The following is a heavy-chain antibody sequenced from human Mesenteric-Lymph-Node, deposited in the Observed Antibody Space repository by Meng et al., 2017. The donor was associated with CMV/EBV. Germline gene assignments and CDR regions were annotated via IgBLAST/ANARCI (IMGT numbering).Heavy chain of an antibody. Sequence: GESLKISCAASGFIFSTSGMHWVRQAPGKGLEWVALIWNDGSKSYYADSVKGRFTISRDNSKKTLYVQMNRLRDEDTAVYYCAKVLVVGNYPYYYGMDVWGQGTTVTVSS. CDR3: AKVLVVGNYPYYYGMDV. D-gene: IGHD1-7*01. J-gene: IGHJ6*02. CDR1: GFIFSTSG. V-gene: IGHV3-30*02. CDR2: IWNDGSKS.